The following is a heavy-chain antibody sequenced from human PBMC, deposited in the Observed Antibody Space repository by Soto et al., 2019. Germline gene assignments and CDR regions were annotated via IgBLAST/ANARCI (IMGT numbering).Heavy chain of an antibody. J-gene: IGHJ4*02. Sequence: SETLSLTCTVSGGSISSGGYYWSWIRQHPGKGLEWIGYIYYSGSTYYNPSLKSRVTISVDTSKNQFSLKLSSVTAADTAVYYCARADSNYDSSGFLFDYWGQGTLVTVSS. CDR3: ARADSNYDSSGFLFDY. CDR2: IYYSGST. V-gene: IGHV4-31*03. CDR1: GGSISSGGYY. D-gene: IGHD3-22*01.